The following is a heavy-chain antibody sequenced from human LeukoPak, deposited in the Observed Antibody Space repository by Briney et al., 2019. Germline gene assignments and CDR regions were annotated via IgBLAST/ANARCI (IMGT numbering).Heavy chain of an antibody. V-gene: IGHV1-69*13. D-gene: IGHD2-15*01. CDR2: IIPIFGTA. CDR1: GGTFSSYA. Sequence: SVKVSFKASGGTFSSYAISWVRQAPGQGLEWMGGIIPIFGTANYAQKFQGRVTITADESTSTAYMELSSLRSEDTAVYYCARELVAATLSWFDPWGQGTLVTVSS. CDR3: ARELVAATLSWFDP. J-gene: IGHJ5*02.